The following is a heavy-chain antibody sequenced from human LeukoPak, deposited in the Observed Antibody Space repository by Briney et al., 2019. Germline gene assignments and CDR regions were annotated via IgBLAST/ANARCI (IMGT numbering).Heavy chain of an antibody. CDR3: AARIAAAGTPYNWFDP. J-gene: IGHJ5*02. V-gene: IGHV4-31*03. CDR1: GGSISSGAYY. CDR2: IYYSGST. D-gene: IGHD6-13*01. Sequence: SETLSLTCTVSGGSISSGAYYWSWIRQHPGKGLEWIGYIYYSGSTNYNPSLKSRVTISVDTSKNQFSLKLSSVTAADTAVYYCAARIAAAGTPYNWFDPWGQGTLVTVSS.